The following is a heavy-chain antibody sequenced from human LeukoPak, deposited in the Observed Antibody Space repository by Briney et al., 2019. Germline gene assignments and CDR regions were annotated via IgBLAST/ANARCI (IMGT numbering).Heavy chain of an antibody. V-gene: IGHV3-23*01. D-gene: IGHD6-13*01. CDR1: GFTFSSYG. CDR3: AKAPKQPSRPGSNWLDP. J-gene: IGHJ5*02. CDR2: ISGSGSNT. Sequence: PGGSPRLSCAASGFTFSSYGMSWVRQAPGKGLEWVSSISGSGSNTYQPDSVKGRFTISRDNSKNTLYLQMNSLRADDTAVYYCAKAPKQPSRPGSNWLDPWGQGTLVTVSS.